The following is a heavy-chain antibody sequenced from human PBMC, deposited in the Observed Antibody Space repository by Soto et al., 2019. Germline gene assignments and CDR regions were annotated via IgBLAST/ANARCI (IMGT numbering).Heavy chain of an antibody. CDR3: AKVDGYLGYYYYMDV. Sequence: GGSLRLSCAASGFTFSSYAMSWVRQAPGKGLEWVSAISGSGGSTYYADSVKGRFTISRDKSKNTLYLQMNSLRAEDTAVYYCAKVDGYLGYYYYMDVWGKGTTVTVSS. V-gene: IGHV3-23*01. CDR1: GFTFSSYA. CDR2: ISGSGGST. J-gene: IGHJ6*03. D-gene: IGHD3-22*01.